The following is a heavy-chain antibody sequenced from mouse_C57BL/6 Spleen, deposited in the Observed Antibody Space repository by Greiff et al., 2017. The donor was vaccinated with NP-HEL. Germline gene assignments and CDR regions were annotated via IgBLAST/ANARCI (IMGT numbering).Heavy chain of an antibody. Sequence: QVQLKQPGAELVKPGASVKLSCKASGYTFTSYWMQWVKQRPGQGLEWIGEIDPSDSYTNYNQKFKGKATLTVDTSSSTAYMQLSSLTSEDSAVYYCARFLSGWYFDVWGTGTTVTVSS. CDR2: IDPSDSYT. D-gene: IGHD1-3*01. CDR1: GYTFTSYW. CDR3: ARFLSGWYFDV. J-gene: IGHJ1*03. V-gene: IGHV1-50*01.